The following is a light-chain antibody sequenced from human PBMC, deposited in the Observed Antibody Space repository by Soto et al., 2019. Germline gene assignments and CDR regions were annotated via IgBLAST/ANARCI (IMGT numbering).Light chain of an antibody. CDR2: GAS. J-gene: IGKJ1*01. Sequence: EIVMTQSPATLSVSPGERAPLSCRASQSIGINLAWYQQKPGQAPRLLIYGASTRATGIPARFSGSGSGTEFTLTIGSLQSEDVAVYCCQHYHSRPPWTFGQGTKVEIK. CDR1: QSIGIN. CDR3: QHYHSRPPWT. V-gene: IGKV3-15*01.